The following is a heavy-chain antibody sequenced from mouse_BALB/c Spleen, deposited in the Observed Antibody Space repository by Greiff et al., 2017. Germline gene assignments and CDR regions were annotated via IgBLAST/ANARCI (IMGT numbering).Heavy chain of an antibody. Sequence: EVKVVESGGGLVQPGGSLKLSCAASGFTFSSYGMSWVRQTPDKRLELVATINSNGGSTYYPDSVKGRFTISRDNAKNTLYLQMSSLKSEDTAMYYGARVEDYDVKVWFAYWGQGTLVTVSA. CDR1: GFTFSSYG. CDR2: INSNGGST. D-gene: IGHD2-4*01. V-gene: IGHV5-6-3*01. J-gene: IGHJ3*01. CDR3: ARVEDYDVKVWFAY.